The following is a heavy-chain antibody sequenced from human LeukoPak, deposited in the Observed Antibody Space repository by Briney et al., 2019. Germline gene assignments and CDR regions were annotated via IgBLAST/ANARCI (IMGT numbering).Heavy chain of an antibody. Sequence: SETLSLTCTVSGYSISSGYYWGWIRQPPGKGLEWIGNIYHSGSTYYNPSLKSRVTISVDTSKNQFSLKLSSVTAADTAVYYCARAVGYFDWLPLFDYWGQGTLVTVSS. D-gene: IGHD3-9*01. CDR3: ARAVGYFDWLPLFDY. V-gene: IGHV4-38-2*02. J-gene: IGHJ4*02. CDR2: IYHSGST. CDR1: GYSISSGYY.